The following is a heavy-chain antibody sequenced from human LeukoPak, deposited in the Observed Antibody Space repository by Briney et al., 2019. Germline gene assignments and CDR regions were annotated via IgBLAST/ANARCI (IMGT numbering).Heavy chain of an antibody. J-gene: IGHJ4*02. CDR1: GGSFSGYY. Sequence: SETLSLTCAVYGGSFSGYYWSWLRQPPGKGLEWIGEINHSGSTNYNPSLKSRVTISVDTSKNQFSLKLSSVTAPDTAVYYCARARVVPAAMYYCGQGTLVTVSS. D-gene: IGHD2-2*01. CDR2: INHSGST. CDR3: ARARVVPAAMYY. V-gene: IGHV4-34*01.